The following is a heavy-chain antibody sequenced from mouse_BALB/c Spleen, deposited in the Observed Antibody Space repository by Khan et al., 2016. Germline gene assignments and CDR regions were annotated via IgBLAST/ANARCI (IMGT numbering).Heavy chain of an antibody. J-gene: IGHJ4*01. CDR3: ARTGDYPYYAMDD. V-gene: IGHV9-3*02. CDR2: INSNTGEP. CDR1: GYTFTNYG. Sequence: QIQLVQSGPELKKPGETVKISCKASGYTFTNYGMNWVKQAPGKGLKWMGWINSNTGEPTYAEEFKGRFAFSLDTSASTAYLQLNTLKTEDTATYFCARTGDYPYYAMDDWGQGTSVTVSS. D-gene: IGHD2-13*01.